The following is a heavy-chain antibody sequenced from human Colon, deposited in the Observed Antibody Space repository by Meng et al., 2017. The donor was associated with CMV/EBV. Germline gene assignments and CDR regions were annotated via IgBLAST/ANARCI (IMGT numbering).Heavy chain of an antibody. CDR3: AREGVKNLAFRRSSYYLDY. V-gene: IGHV4-39*07. Sequence: SMSYYWGWDRQPLGKGLEWFCSIHYSGTIYYNPSLKSRVTISVDSSKNQFSVKLSSVTAADTAVYYCAREGVKNLAFRRSSYYLDYWGQGTLVTVSS. CDR2: IHYSGTI. CDR1: SMSYY. J-gene: IGHJ4*02. D-gene: IGHD3-3*02.